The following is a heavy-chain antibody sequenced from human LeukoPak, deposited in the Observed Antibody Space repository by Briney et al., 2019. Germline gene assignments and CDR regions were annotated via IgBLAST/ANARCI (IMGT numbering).Heavy chain of an antibody. CDR1: GFTFSYYW. V-gene: IGHV3-7*01. CDR3: AELGITMIGGV. D-gene: IGHD3-10*02. Sequence: GGSLRLSCAASGFTFSYYWMSWVRQAPGKGLEWVANIKQDGSEKHYVDSVKGRFTISRDNTKNSLYLQMNSLRAEDTAVYYCAELGITMIGGVWGKGTTVTISS. J-gene: IGHJ6*04. CDR2: IKQDGSEK.